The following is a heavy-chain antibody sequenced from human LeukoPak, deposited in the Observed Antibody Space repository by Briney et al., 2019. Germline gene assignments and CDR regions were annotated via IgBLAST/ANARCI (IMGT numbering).Heavy chain of an antibody. Sequence: PSETLSLTCTVSGGSISSGDYYWSWIRQPPGKGLERIGYIYYSGSTNYNPSLKSRVTISVDTSKNQFSLKLSSVTAADTAVYYCARVGTAATPIDYWGQGTLVTVSS. J-gene: IGHJ4*02. CDR2: IYYSGST. V-gene: IGHV4-30-4*01. D-gene: IGHD2-2*01. CDR1: GGSISSGDYY. CDR3: ARVGTAATPIDY.